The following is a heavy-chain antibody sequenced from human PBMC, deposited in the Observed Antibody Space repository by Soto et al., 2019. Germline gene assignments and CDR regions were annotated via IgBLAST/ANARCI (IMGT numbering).Heavy chain of an antibody. CDR2: ISGSGGST. V-gene: IGHV3-23*01. CDR3: AKGATGYYYYGMDV. Sequence: EVQLLESGGGLVQPGGSLRLSCAASGFTFSSYAMSWVRQAPGKRLEWVSAISGSGGSTYYADSVKGRFTISRNNSKNTLYLQMNSLRAEDTAVYYCAKGATGYYYYGMDVWGQGTTVTVSS. D-gene: IGHD1-26*01. CDR1: GFTFSSYA. J-gene: IGHJ6*02.